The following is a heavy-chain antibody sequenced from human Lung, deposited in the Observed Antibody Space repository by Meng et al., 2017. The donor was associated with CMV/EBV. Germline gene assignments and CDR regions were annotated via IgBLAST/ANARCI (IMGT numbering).Heavy chain of an antibody. CDR3: ARVSTFSGWYFDL. D-gene: IGHD2/OR15-2a*01. CDR2: IKQDGSEK. J-gene: IGHJ2*01. Sequence: GESLKISCAASGFTFSSYWMSWVRQAPGKGLEWVANIKQDGSEKYYVDSVKGRFTISRDNAKNSLYLQMNSLRAEDTAVYYCARVSTFSGWYFDLWGRGTLVTGSS. CDR1: GFTFSSYW. V-gene: IGHV3-7*01.